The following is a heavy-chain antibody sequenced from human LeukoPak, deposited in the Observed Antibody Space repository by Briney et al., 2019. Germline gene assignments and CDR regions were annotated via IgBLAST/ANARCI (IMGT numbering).Heavy chain of an antibody. CDR1: GYSISSGYY. J-gene: IGHJ6*03. D-gene: IGHD1-1*01. CDR3: ARVLSQTTYYYYYYMDV. Sequence: PSQTQSLTCTVSGYSISSGYYWGWIRQPPGKGLEWIGSIYHSGSTYYNPSLKSRVTISVDTSKNQFSLKLTSVTAADTAVYYCARVLSQTTYYYYYYMDVWGKGTTVTVSS. V-gene: IGHV4-38-2*02. CDR2: IYHSGST.